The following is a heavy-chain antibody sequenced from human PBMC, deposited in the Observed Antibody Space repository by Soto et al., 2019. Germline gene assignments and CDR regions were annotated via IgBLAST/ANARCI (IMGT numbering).Heavy chain of an antibody. Sequence: SVKVSCKASGGTFSSYRINWVRQAPGQGLEWVGGIVPIYRTADYAQKLQGRVTITADESARTAYLEVRSLKSQDTAVYYCARDSGAKLSSSWGQGTLVTVSS. J-gene: IGHJ4*02. CDR3: ARDSGAKLSSS. V-gene: IGHV1-69*13. CDR2: IVPIYRTA. D-gene: IGHD6-13*01. CDR1: GGTFSSYR.